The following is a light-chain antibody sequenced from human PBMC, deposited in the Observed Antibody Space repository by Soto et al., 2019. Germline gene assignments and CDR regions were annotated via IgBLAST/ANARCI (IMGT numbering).Light chain of an antibody. CDR3: QQSPTWT. CDR1: QSVSSSY. CDR2: GAS. V-gene: IGKV3-20*01. J-gene: IGKJ1*01. Sequence: EIVLTQSPGTLSLSPGERATLSCRASQSVSSSYLAWYQQKPGQAPRLLIYGASSRATGTPDRFSGSGSGTDFTLTISRLEPEDFAVYYCQQSPTWTFGQGTKVEIK.